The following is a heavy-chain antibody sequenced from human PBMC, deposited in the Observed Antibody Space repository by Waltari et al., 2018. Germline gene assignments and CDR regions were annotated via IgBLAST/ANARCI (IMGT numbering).Heavy chain of an antibody. D-gene: IGHD2-15*01. CDR3: ARRGRLSSYFFDY. CDR2: IYPGGDT. CDR1: GYSISGGDF. Sequence: QLHLQESGPGLLKPSETLSLTCAVSGYSISGGDFWGWIRQPPGKGLEWIGSIYPGGDTYCNPSLKSRGTISVDKSKNQYSLNLRSMTAADTAVYYCARRGRLSSYFFDYWGQGTLVTVSS. J-gene: IGHJ4*02. V-gene: IGHV4-38-2*01.